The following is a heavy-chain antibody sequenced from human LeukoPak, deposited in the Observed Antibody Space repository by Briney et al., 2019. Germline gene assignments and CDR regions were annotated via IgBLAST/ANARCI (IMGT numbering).Heavy chain of an antibody. CDR2: IYSGGST. Sequence: GGSLRLSCAASGFTVSSNYMSWVRQAPGKGLEWVSVIYSGGSTYYADSVKGRFTISRDNSKNTLCLQMNSLRAEDTAVYYCARDSSGASGSYPYYMDVWGKGTTVTVSS. CDR1: GFTVSSNY. CDR3: ARDSSGASGSYPYYMDV. V-gene: IGHV3-53*01. D-gene: IGHD1-26*01. J-gene: IGHJ6*03.